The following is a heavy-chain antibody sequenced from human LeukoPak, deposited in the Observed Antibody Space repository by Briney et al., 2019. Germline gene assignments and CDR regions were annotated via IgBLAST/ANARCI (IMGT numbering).Heavy chain of an antibody. Sequence: PSETLSLTCTVSGGSISSSSYYWGWIRQPPGKGLEWIGSIYYSGSTYYNPSLKSRVTISVDTSKNQFSLKLSSVTAADTAVYYCARVEVVPAAIDSVGFDIWGQGTMVTVSS. CDR1: GGSISSSSYY. J-gene: IGHJ3*02. D-gene: IGHD2-2*02. CDR2: IYYSGST. CDR3: ARVEVVPAAIDSVGFDI. V-gene: IGHV4-39*07.